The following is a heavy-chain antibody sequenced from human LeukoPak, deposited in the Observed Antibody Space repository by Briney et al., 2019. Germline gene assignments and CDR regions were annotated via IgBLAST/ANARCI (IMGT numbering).Heavy chain of an antibody. CDR1: GGSISSYY. Sequence: ASETLSLTCTVSGGSISSYYWSWIRQSPGKGLEWIGYIYYSGSTNYNPSLKSRVTISVDTSKNQFSLKLSSVTTADTAVYYCARLHRGEEAFDIWGQGTMVTVSS. V-gene: IGHV4-59*01. CDR3: ARLHRGEEAFDI. J-gene: IGHJ3*02. CDR2: IYYSGST.